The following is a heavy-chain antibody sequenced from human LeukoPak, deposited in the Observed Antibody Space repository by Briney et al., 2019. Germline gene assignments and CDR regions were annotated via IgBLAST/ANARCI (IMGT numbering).Heavy chain of an antibody. V-gene: IGHV1-2*02. Sequence: GASVKVSCKASGYTFTGYYMHWVRQAPGQGLEWMGWINPNSGGTNYAQNFQGRVTMTRDTSISTAYMELSRLRSDDTAVYYCARDASVVVVPAAISIIDYWGQGTLVTVSS. J-gene: IGHJ4*02. D-gene: IGHD2-2*01. CDR2: INPNSGGT. CDR1: GYTFTGYY. CDR3: ARDASVVVVPAAISIIDY.